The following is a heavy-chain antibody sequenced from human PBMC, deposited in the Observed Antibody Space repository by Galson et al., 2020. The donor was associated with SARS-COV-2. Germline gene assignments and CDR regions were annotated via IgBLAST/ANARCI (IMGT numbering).Heavy chain of an antibody. CDR3: ARNIASAEYFDY. CDR2: INPSGGST. Sequence: PSVTVSCKASGYTFTSYYMHWVRQAPGQGLEWMGIINPSGGSTSYAQKFQGRVTMTRDTSTSTVYMELSSLRSEDTAVYYCARNIASAEYFDYWGQGTLVTVSS. CDR1: GYTFTSYY. J-gene: IGHJ4*02. V-gene: IGHV1-46*01. D-gene: IGHD6-25*01.